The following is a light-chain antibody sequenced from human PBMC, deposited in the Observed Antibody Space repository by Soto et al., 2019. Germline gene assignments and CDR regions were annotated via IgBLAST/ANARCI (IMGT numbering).Light chain of an antibody. CDR1: QSVSSD. Sequence: EIVLTQSPATLSLSPGERATLSCRASQSVSSDFAWYQQKPGQAPRLLIYDTSNRATAIPVRFSGSGSGTDFTLTISSLEPEDFAVYYCQHRHNFGPGTKVDIK. CDR3: QHRHN. J-gene: IGKJ3*01. CDR2: DTS. V-gene: IGKV3-11*01.